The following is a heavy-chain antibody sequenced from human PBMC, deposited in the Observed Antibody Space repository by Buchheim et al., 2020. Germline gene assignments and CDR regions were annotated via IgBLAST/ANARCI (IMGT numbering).Heavy chain of an antibody. CDR2: IYYSGST. D-gene: IGHD4-17*01. CDR1: GGSISSGDYY. CDR3: ARDSRPDYGDYYYYGMDV. V-gene: IGHV4-30-4*01. J-gene: IGHJ6*02. Sequence: QVQLQESGPGLVKPSQTLSLTCTVSGGSISSGDYYWSWIRQPPGKGLEWIGYIYYSGSTYYNPSLRSRVTISVDTSKNHFSLKLSSVTAADMAVYYCARDSRPDYGDYYYYGMDVWGQGTT.